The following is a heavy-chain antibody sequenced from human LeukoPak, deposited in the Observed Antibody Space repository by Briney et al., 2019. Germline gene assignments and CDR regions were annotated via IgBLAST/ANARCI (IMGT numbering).Heavy chain of an antibody. CDR3: ARGRSGAATQPDY. CDR1: GFTVSSNY. D-gene: IGHD6-13*01. Sequence: GGSLRLSCAASGFTVSSNYMSWVRQAPGKGLEWVSVIYSGGSTYYADSVKGRFTISRDNSKNTLYLQMNSLRAEDTAVYYCARGRSGAATQPDYWGQGTLVTVSS. V-gene: IGHV3-53*01. J-gene: IGHJ4*02. CDR2: IYSGGST.